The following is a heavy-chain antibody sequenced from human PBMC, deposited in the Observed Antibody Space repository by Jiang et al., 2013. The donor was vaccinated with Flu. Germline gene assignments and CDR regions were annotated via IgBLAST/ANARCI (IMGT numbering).Heavy chain of an antibody. D-gene: IGHD1-26*01. CDR2: IYTSGIT. V-gene: IGHV4-4*08. J-gene: IGHJ5*02. Sequence: GSGLVKPSETLSLTCTVSGGSISAHHWSWIRQSPGKGLECIGYIYTSGITNYNPSLKSRVTISVVTSKNQFSLKLNSVTAADTAVYYCARLQNGSPGRFDRWGQGTLVAVSS. CDR3: ARLQNGSPGRFDR. CDR1: GGSISAHH.